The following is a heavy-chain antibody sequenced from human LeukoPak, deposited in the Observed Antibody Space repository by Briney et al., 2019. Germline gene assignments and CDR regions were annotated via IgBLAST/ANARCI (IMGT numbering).Heavy chain of an antibody. J-gene: IGHJ6*02. V-gene: IGHV1-69*04. CDR1: GGTFSSYA. Sequence: GASVKVSCKASGGTFSSYAISWVRQAPGQGLEWMGRIIPILGIANYAQKFQGRVTITADKSTSTAYMELSSLRSEDTAVYYCARGHDSSGYYPYHYYYYGMDVWGQGTTVTVSS. CDR2: IIPILGIA. D-gene: IGHD3-22*01. CDR3: ARGHDSSGYYPYHYYYYGMDV.